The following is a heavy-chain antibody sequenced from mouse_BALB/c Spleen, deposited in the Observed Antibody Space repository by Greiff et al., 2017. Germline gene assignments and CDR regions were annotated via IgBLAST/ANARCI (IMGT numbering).Heavy chain of an antibody. Sequence: QVQLQQSGPDLVAPSQSLSITCTASGFSLTSYGVHWVRQPPGKGLEWLVVIWSDGSTTYNSALKSRLSISKDNTKSQVFLKMNSLQTDDTAMYYCARNYGHYDAMDYWGQGTSVTVSA. J-gene: IGHJ4*01. CDR1: GFSLTSYG. CDR3: ARNYGHYDAMDY. V-gene: IGHV2-6-2*01. D-gene: IGHD1-2*01. CDR2: IWSDGST.